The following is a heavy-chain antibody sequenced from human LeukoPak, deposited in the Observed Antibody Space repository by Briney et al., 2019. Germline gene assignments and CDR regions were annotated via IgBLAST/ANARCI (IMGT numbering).Heavy chain of an antibody. CDR2: IYSDGST. Sequence: HPGGSLRLSCAASGFTVSSNYMSWVRQAPGKGLEWVSIIYSDGSTYYANSVKGRFTISRDNSKNTLYLQMNSLRAEDTAVYYCAKDEVVPGYYYTDVWGRGTTVTISS. CDR1: GFTVSSNY. J-gene: IGHJ6*03. V-gene: IGHV3-66*01. D-gene: IGHD2-2*01. CDR3: AKDEVVPGYYYTDV.